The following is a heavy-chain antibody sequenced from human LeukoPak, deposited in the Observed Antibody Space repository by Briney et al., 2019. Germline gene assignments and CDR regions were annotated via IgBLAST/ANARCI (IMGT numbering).Heavy chain of an antibody. CDR3: ARGFFDYVWGSYRSISFDY. CDR2: ISSSSSYI. J-gene: IGHJ4*02. CDR1: GLTFSSYS. Sequence: KPGGSLRLSCAASGLTFSSYSMIWVRQAPGKGLEWVSSISSSSSYIYYADSVKGRFTISRDNAKNSLYLQMNSLRAEDTAVYYCARGFFDYVWGSYRSISFDYWGQGTLVTVSS. D-gene: IGHD3-16*02. V-gene: IGHV3-21*01.